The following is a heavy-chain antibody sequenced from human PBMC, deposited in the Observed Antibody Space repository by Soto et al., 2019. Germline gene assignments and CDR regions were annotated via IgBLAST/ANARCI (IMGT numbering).Heavy chain of an antibody. CDR2: ISYDGSNK. D-gene: IGHD1-1*01. CDR3: ARVAAAATGTTFIARYNWFDP. Sequence: PGGSLRLSCAASGFNFSSYAMHWVRQTPGKGLEWVAVISYDGSNKYYADSVKGRFTISRDNSKNTLYLQMNSLRAEDTAVYYCARVAAAATGTTFIARYNWFDPWGQGTLVTVSS. V-gene: IGHV3-30-3*01. J-gene: IGHJ5*02. CDR1: GFNFSSYA.